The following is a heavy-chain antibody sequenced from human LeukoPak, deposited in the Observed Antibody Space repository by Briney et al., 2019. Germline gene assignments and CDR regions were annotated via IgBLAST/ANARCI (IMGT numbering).Heavy chain of an antibody. CDR3: ATGGKFDFWSGYHIDN. CDR1: GFTFSSNA. D-gene: IGHD3-3*01. CDR2: ISYDGSNK. J-gene: IGHJ4*02. Sequence: GRSLRLSCEVSGFTFSSNAMHCVRQAPGKGLEWVAVISYDGSNKNFADSVKGRFTVSRDNSKHTLYLHMNSLRSDDTAMYYCATGGKFDFWSGYHIDNWGQGTLVTVSS. V-gene: IGHV3-30*04.